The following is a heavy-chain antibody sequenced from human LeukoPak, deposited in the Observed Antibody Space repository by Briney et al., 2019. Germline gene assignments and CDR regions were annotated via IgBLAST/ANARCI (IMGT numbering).Heavy chain of an antibody. Sequence: PGGSLRLSCAASGFTFSSYWMPWVRQAPGKGLVWVSRINSDGSSTTYADSVKGRFTISRDNAKNTLYLQMNSLRAKDTAVYYCARNKLELERRDIDYWGQGTLVTVSS. CDR3: ARNKLELERRDIDY. D-gene: IGHD1-1*01. CDR1: GFTFSSYW. CDR2: INSDGSST. J-gene: IGHJ4*02. V-gene: IGHV3-74*01.